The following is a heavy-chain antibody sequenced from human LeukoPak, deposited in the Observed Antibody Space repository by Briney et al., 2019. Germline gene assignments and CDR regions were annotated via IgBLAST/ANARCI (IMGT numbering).Heavy chain of an antibody. CDR2: TYYRSKWYN. Sequence: SQTLSLTCAISGDSVSSNSAAWHWIRQSPSRGLEWLGRTYYRSKWYNDYTVSVKSRITINPDTSKNQFSLQLNSVTPEDTAVYYCARDHGGRYCSSTSCYPPYNWFDPWGQGTLVTVSS. CDR3: ARDHGGRYCSSTSCYPPYNWFDP. V-gene: IGHV6-1*01. J-gene: IGHJ5*02. CDR1: GDSVSSNSAA. D-gene: IGHD2-2*01.